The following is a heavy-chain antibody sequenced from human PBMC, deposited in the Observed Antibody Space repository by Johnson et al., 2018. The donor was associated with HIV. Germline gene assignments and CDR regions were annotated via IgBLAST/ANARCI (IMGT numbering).Heavy chain of an antibody. Sequence: VQLVESGGGLVQPGGSLRLSCAASGFNVSSNYMSWVRQAPGKGLEWVSVIYRGGNTNYADAVKGRFTISRDNAKNTLYLQMNSLRVEDTAVYYCARECQYYYDSSGCTYDAFDIWGQGTMVTVSS. CDR3: ARECQYYYDSSGCTYDAFDI. J-gene: IGHJ3*02. D-gene: IGHD3-22*01. V-gene: IGHV3-66*01. CDR2: IYRGGNT. CDR1: GFNVSSNY.